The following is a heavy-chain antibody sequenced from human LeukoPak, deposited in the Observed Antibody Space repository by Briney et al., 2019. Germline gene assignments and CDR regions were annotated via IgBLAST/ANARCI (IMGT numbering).Heavy chain of an antibody. Sequence: SETLSLTCTVSGYSISSGYYWGWIRQPPGKGLEWIGSIYHSGSTYYNPSLKSRVTISVDTSKNQFSLKLSSVTAADTAVYYCARRDSWYGLGDWFDPWGQGTLVTVSS. V-gene: IGHV4-38-2*02. D-gene: IGHD6-13*01. CDR2: IYHSGST. CDR1: GYSISSGYY. CDR3: ARRDSWYGLGDWFDP. J-gene: IGHJ5*02.